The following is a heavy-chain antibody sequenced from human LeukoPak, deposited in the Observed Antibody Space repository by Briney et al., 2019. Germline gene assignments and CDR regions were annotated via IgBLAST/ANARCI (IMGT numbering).Heavy chain of an antibody. Sequence: ASVKVSCRASGYTFTSYGISWVRQAPGQGLEWMGWINPNSGGTNYAQKFQGRVTMTRDTSISTAYMELSRLRSDDTAVYYCARSRGYSYGFYYGMDVWGQGTTVTVSS. J-gene: IGHJ6*02. D-gene: IGHD5-18*01. V-gene: IGHV1-2*02. CDR2: INPNSGGT. CDR3: ARSRGYSYGFYYGMDV. CDR1: GYTFTSYG.